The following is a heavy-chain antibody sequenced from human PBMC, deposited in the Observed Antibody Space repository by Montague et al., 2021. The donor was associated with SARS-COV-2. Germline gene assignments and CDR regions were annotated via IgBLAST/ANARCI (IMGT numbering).Heavy chain of an antibody. D-gene: IGHD2-21*01. CDR1: GFRFIGYA. V-gene: IGHV3-23*01. J-gene: IGHJ4*02. CDR2: LSGNDGGT. Sequence: SFSASGFRFIGYAMSWVRQTPGKGLELVSALSGNDGGTCYADSVKGRFTISRDTAKNTLFLQMNSLRAEDSALYYCARGAYAYGIIIIDYWGQGTLVTVSS. CDR3: ARGAYAYGIIIIDY.